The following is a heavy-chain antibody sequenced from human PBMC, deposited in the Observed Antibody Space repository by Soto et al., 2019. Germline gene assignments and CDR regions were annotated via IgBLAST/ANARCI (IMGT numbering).Heavy chain of an antibody. CDR3: ARVYCSGGSCYGIDY. V-gene: IGHV1-69*02. CDR1: GGTFSTYT. J-gene: IGHJ4*02. CDR2: IIPIIGII. D-gene: IGHD2-15*01. Sequence: SVKVSCKASGGTFSTYTITLVRQAPRQGLEWMGRIIPIIGIINYAQKFQGRVTITADKFTGTAYMELTRLRSDDTAVYYCARVYCSGGSCYGIDYWGQGTLVTVSS.